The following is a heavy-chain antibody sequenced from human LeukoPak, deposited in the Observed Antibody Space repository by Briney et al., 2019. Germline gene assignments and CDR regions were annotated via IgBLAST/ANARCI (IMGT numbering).Heavy chain of an antibody. CDR1: GFTFSSYA. V-gene: IGHV3-23*01. D-gene: IGHD1-26*01. Sequence: GGSLRLSCAASGFTFSSYAMSWVRQAPGKGLEWVSAISGSGGSTYYADSVKGRFTISRDNSKNTLYLQMNSLRAEDTAVYYCAKPTRGSGSFLIEYWGQGTLVTVSS. CDR3: AKPTRGSGSFLIEY. J-gene: IGHJ4*02. CDR2: ISGSGGST.